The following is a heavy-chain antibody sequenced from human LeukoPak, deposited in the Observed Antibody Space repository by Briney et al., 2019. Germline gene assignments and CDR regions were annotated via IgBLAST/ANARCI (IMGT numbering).Heavy chain of an antibody. Sequence: ASVKVSCKASRCTFSDFYVHWVRQAPGQGLEYVGWITPKSGDTYSPQRFQGRVTMTRDASISTAYMELSSLRSDDTAVYFCARVRLADERAWAYWGQGTLVTVSS. CDR3: ARVRLADERAWAY. J-gene: IGHJ4*02. CDR1: RCTFSDFY. V-gene: IGHV1-2*02. D-gene: IGHD3-3*02. CDR2: ITPKSGDT.